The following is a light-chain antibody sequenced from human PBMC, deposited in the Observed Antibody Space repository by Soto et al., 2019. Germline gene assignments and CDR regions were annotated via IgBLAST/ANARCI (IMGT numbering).Light chain of an antibody. CDR1: QSVSSY. CDR3: QQRSNWPPWT. J-gene: IGKJ1*01. Sequence: EIVLTQSPATLSLSPGERATLSCRASQSVSSYLAWYQQKPGQAPRLLIYDASNRATGIPARFSGSGSGTDCTLTISSLEPEDLAVYYCQQRSNWPPWTCGQGTKVGIK. CDR2: DAS. V-gene: IGKV3-11*01.